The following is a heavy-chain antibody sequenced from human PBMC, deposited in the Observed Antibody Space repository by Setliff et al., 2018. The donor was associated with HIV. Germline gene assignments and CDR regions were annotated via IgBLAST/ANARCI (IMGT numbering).Heavy chain of an antibody. CDR1: GGSISSSTYY. V-gene: IGHV4-31*03. Sequence: PSETLSLTCTVSGGSISSSTYYWNWFRQSPGKGLEWIGYMSYTGINNYNPSLKSRVAMSVDTSKNQFSLKLNSVTAADTAMYYCARESRVVEGSAYWYFDLWGRGTLVTVSS. J-gene: IGHJ2*01. D-gene: IGHD2-15*01. CDR2: MSYTGIN. CDR3: ARESRVVEGSAYWYFDL.